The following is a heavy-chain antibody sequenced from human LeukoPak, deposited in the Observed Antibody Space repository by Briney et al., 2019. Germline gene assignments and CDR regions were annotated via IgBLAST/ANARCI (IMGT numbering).Heavy chain of an antibody. V-gene: IGHV4-59*11. J-gene: IGHJ3*01. Sequence: SETLSLTCTVSGGSISSHFWSWIRQPPGKGVEWIGYIFYSGTTKYNPSLRSRVTISADTSKNQFSLKLSSVTAADTAVYYCARPIPRYYYDPSAAFDVWGQGTMVTVSS. CDR1: GGSISSHF. CDR2: IFYSGTT. D-gene: IGHD3-22*01. CDR3: ARPIPRYYYDPSAAFDV.